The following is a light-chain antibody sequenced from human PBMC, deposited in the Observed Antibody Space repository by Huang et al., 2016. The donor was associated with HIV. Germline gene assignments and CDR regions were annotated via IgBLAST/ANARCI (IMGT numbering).Light chain of an antibody. J-gene: IGKJ1*01. CDR3: QQYTTSPWA. Sequence: EIVLTQSPGTLSLSPGERATLSCRASQSVSSSYLAWYQQKPGQAPRLLIFDASTMATGLPYRFSGSGSGTDFTLTISRLEPEDFAVYFCQQYTTSPWAFGQGTKVEIK. CDR1: QSVSSSY. CDR2: DAS. V-gene: IGKV3-20*01.